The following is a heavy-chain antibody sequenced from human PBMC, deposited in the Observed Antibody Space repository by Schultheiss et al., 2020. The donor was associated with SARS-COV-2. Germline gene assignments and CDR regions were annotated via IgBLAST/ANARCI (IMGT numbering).Heavy chain of an antibody. CDR2: ISSSGSSI. CDR3: ARLFPTYYYDRSGYYVDQ. V-gene: IGHV3-11*01. CDR1: GFTFSEYY. J-gene: IGHJ5*02. D-gene: IGHD3-22*01. Sequence: GESLKISCAASGFTFSEYYMSWIRQASGKGLEWVSYISSSGSSIYYGDSVRGRFTISRDNAKNSLYLQMNSLRAEDTAVYYCARLFPTYYYDRSGYYVDQWGQGTLVTVSS.